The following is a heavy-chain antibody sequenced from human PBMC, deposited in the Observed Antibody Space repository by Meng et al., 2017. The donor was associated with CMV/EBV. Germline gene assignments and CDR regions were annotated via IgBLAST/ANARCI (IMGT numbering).Heavy chain of an antibody. D-gene: IGHD3-3*01. CDR1: GFTFGDYA. CDR2: INHSGST. J-gene: IGHJ6*02. V-gene: IGHV4-34*01. Sequence: ESLKISCTASGFTFGDYAMSWIRQPPGKGLEWIGEINHSGSTNYNPSLKSRVTISVDTSKNQFSLKLSSVTAADTAVYYCARGTGRSITIFGVVTHYYYGMDVWGQGTTVTVSS. CDR3: ARGTGRSITIFGVVTHYYYGMDV.